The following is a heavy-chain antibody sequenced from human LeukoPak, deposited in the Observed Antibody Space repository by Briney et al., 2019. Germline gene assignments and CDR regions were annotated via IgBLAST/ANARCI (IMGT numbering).Heavy chain of an antibody. J-gene: IGHJ3*01. V-gene: IGHV5-51*01. Sequence: GESLKISCKGSGYRFPSYWIAWVRQMPGKGLEWMGIIYPDDSDTRYSPSFQGQVTISADKSISTAYLQWNSLKASDTAMYYCARGHHVVVATATWASDAFDLWGQGTMVIVSS. CDR3: ARGHHVVVATATWASDAFDL. D-gene: IGHD2-21*02. CDR1: GYRFPSYW. CDR2: IYPDDSDT.